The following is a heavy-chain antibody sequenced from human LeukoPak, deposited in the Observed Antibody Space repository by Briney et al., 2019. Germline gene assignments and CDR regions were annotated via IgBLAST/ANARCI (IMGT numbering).Heavy chain of an antibody. D-gene: IGHD3-10*01. J-gene: IGHJ4*02. CDR1: GGSISSYY. V-gene: IGHV4-4*07. CDR3: AGTYYYGSGSYSLDY. CDR2: IYTSGST. Sequence: SSETLSLTCTVSGGSISSYYWSWIRQPAGKGLEWIWRIYTSGSTNYNPSLKSRVTMSVDTSKNQFSLKLSSVTAADTAVYYCAGTYYYGSGSYSLDYWGQGTLVTVSS.